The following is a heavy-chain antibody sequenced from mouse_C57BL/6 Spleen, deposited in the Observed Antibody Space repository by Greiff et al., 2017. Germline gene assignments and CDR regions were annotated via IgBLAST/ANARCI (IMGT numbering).Heavy chain of an antibody. Sequence: EVKLMESGPELVKPGASVKISCKASGYTFTDYYMNWVKQSPGKSLEWIGDINPNNGGTSYNQKFKGKATLTVDKSSSTAYMALRSLTSEDSAVYYCERRGVYYGNPYAMDYWGQGTSVTVSP. CDR2: INPNNGGT. J-gene: IGHJ4*01. CDR1: GYTFTDYY. D-gene: IGHD2-1*01. V-gene: IGHV1-26*01. CDR3: ERRGVYYGNPYAMDY.